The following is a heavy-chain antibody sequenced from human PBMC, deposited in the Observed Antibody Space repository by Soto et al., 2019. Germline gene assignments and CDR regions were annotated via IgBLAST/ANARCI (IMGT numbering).Heavy chain of an antibody. Sequence: SETLSLTCTVSGGSISSSSYYWGWIRQPPGKGLEWIGSFYYSGSTYYNPSLKSRVTISVDTSKNQFSLKLSSVTAADTAVYNCARGRGKYYYDSSGYYSISWGTFSLWGQGTLVTVSS. CDR3: ARGRGKYYYDSSGYYSISWGTFSL. CDR1: GGSISSSSYY. D-gene: IGHD3-22*01. CDR2: FYYSGST. J-gene: IGHJ4*02. V-gene: IGHV4-39*01.